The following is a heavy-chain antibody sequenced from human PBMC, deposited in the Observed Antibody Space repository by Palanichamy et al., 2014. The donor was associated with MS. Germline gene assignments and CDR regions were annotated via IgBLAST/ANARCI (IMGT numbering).Heavy chain of an antibody. Sequence: QVQLVESGGGVVQPGRSLRLSCAASGFTFSSYGMHWVRQAPGKGLEWVAVIWYDGSNKYYADSVKGRFTISRDNSKNTLYLQMNSLRAEDTAVYYCARDLSLMVRGVIVYGMDVWGQGTAVTVSS. D-gene: IGHD3-10*01. J-gene: IGHJ6*02. CDR1: GFTFSSYG. CDR2: IWYDGSNK. V-gene: IGHV3-33*01. CDR3: ARDLSLMVRGVIVYGMDV.